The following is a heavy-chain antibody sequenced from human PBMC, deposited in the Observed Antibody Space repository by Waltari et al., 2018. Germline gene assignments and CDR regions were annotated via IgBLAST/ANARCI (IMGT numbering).Heavy chain of an antibody. CDR2: TYYTGDT. Sequence: QVHLQESGPGPVKPSQTVSLTYTVSSYTISSHFRTWIRQPPGKGLEWFGLTYYTGDTPSSPSLKSRVTMSVDTSKNQFALRLGSVTAADTAVYYCARGGIVGSGHPSGWFDPWGQGIPVTVSS. V-gene: IGHV4-59*11. D-gene: IGHD1-26*01. CDR3: ARGGIVGSGHPSGWFDP. CDR1: SYTISSHF. J-gene: IGHJ5*02.